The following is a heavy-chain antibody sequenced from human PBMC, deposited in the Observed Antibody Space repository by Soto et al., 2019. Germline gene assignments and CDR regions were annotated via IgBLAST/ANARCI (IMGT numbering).Heavy chain of an antibody. Sequence: LRLSCAASGISISSSYMSWVRQAPGKGLEWVSLIYSGTNTYYEASVKGRFTISRDNSKNTLYLQMNRLRAEDTAVYYCARASDLLHAYFGMDVWGQGTTVTVSS. V-gene: IGHV3-53*01. J-gene: IGHJ6*02. CDR2: IYSGTNT. CDR1: GISISSSY. CDR3: ARASDLLHAYFGMDV. D-gene: IGHD3-3*01.